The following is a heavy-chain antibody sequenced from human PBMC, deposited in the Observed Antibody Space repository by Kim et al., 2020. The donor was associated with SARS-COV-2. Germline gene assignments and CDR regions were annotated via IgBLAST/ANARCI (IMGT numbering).Heavy chain of an antibody. CDR2: IYYSGST. J-gene: IGHJ4*02. D-gene: IGHD3-9*01. V-gene: IGHV4-39*01. CDR3: ARHIGVLRYFDWLPDGGXXXY. Sequence: SETLSLTCTVSGGSISSSSYYWGWIRQPPGKGLEWIGSIYYSGSTYYNPSLKSRVTISVDTSKNQFSLKLSSVTAADTAVYYCARHIGVLRYFDWLPDGGXXXYWGQGTLVXVSS. CDR1: GGSISSSSYY.